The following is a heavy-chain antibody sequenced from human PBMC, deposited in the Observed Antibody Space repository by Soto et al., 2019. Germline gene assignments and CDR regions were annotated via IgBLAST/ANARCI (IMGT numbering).Heavy chain of an antibody. CDR2: VDDSGAA. V-gene: IGHV4-59*08. Sequence: QVQLQESGPGLVKPPETLSLTCTVSGGSISNVYRSWIRQSPGKGLEWIGYVDDSGAANYNPSLKSRVSMSVDTSKNQVSLKMSSVTAADSTVYYCARTDTAMTTPFDFWGQGTLVTVSS. D-gene: IGHD5-18*01. CDR3: ARTDTAMTTPFDF. J-gene: IGHJ4*02. CDR1: GGSISNVY.